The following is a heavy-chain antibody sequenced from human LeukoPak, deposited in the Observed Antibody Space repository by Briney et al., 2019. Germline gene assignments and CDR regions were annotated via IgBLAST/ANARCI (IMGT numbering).Heavy chain of an antibody. V-gene: IGHV1-69*13. J-gene: IGHJ4*02. Sequence: ASVKVSCKASGGTFSSYAISWVRQAPGQGLEWMGGIIAIFGTANYAQKFQGRVTITADESTSTAYMELSSLRCEDTAVYYCARVPHYDILTGYLDYWGQGTLVTVSS. CDR1: GGTFSSYA. CDR2: IIAIFGTA. CDR3: ARVPHYDILTGYLDY. D-gene: IGHD3-9*01.